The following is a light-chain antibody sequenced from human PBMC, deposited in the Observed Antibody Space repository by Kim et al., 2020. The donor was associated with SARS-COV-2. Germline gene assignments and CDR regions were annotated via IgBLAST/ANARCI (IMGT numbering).Light chain of an antibody. CDR2: GAS. CDR1: QSVGTD. V-gene: IGKV3-15*01. Sequence: SVSPGEAATLACRAMQSVGTDLAWYQHKPGQPPRLLIHGASTRATAFPARFSGSGSGTDFTLTVNSLKPDDFAIYYCQQYNSWPFTFGQGTKLEI. J-gene: IGKJ2*01. CDR3: QQYNSWPFT.